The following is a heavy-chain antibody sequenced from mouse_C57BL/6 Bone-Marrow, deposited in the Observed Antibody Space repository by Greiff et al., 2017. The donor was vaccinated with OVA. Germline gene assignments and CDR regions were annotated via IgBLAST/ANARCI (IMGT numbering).Heavy chain of an antibody. CDR1: GFTFSSYA. Sequence: EVKLMESGEGLVKPGGSLKLSCAASGFTFSSYAMSWVSQTPEKRLEWVAYISSGGDYIYYADTVKGRVTISRDNARNTLYLQMSRLQSDDTAFYYCTRGEDYYGNYLDYWGQGTTLTVSS. CDR2: ISSGGDYI. V-gene: IGHV5-9-1*02. CDR3: TRGEDYYGNYLDY. D-gene: IGHD2-1*01. J-gene: IGHJ2*01.